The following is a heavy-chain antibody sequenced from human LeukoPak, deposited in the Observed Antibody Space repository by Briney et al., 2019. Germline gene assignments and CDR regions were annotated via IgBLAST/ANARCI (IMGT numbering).Heavy chain of an antibody. D-gene: IGHD4-17*01. CDR3: ARTTVNANWFDP. V-gene: IGHV3-23*01. J-gene: IGHJ5*02. CDR1: GFTFSSYA. CDR2: ISGSGGST. Sequence: GGSLRLSCAASGFTFSSYAVSWVRQAPGKGLEWVSAISGSGGSTYYADSVNGRFTISRDNAKNSLYLQMNSLRAEDTAVYYCARTTVNANWFDPWGQGTLVTVSS.